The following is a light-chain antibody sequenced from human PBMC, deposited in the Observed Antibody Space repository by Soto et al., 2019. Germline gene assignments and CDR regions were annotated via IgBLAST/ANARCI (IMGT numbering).Light chain of an antibody. CDR1: SRDVGAYDY. V-gene: IGLV2-14*01. J-gene: IGLJ1*01. Sequence: QSALTQPASVSGSPGQSITISCTGTSRDVGAYDYVSWYQQQSGKAPKLMIHEVSNRPSGVSNRFSGSKSGNTASLTISGLQAEDEADYYCSSYTTSRAYVFGIGTKLTVL. CDR2: EVS. CDR3: SSYTTSRAYV.